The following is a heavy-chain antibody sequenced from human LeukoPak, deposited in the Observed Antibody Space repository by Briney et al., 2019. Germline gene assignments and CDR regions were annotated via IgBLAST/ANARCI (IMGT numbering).Heavy chain of an antibody. Sequence: ASVKVSCKASGYTFTSYYMHWVRQAPGQGLEWMGIINPSGGSTSYAQKFQGRVTMTRDTSTSTVYMELSSLRSEDTAVYYCARGQLGYCSSTSCSLYYYYYYYMDVWGKGTTVTVSS. V-gene: IGHV1-46*01. CDR3: ARGQLGYCSSTSCSLYYYYYYYMDV. CDR2: INPSGGST. J-gene: IGHJ6*03. CDR1: GYTFTSYY. D-gene: IGHD2-2*01.